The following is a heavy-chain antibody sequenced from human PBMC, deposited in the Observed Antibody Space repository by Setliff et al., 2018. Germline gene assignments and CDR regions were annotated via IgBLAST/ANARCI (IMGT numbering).Heavy chain of an antibody. Sequence: ETLSLTCAVHGGSVNGFYWSWIRQPPGKGLEWIGEIYHSGSTNYNPSPKSRVTISVDKSKNQFSLKLSSVTAADTAVYYCAIPSMVRGVIITPLGYWGQGTPVTVSS. D-gene: IGHD3-10*01. CDR3: AIPSMVRGVIITPLGY. CDR1: GGSVNGFY. V-gene: IGHV4-34*01. J-gene: IGHJ4*02. CDR2: IYHSGST.